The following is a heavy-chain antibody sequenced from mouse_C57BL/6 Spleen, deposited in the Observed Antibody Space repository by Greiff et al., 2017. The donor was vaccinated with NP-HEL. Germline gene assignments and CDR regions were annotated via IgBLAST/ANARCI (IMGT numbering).Heavy chain of an antibody. D-gene: IGHD2-3*01. CDR3: TRVYDGYSAWFAY. J-gene: IGHJ3*01. Sequence: VKLMESGAELVRPGASVTLSCKASGYTFTDYEMHWVKQTPVHGLEWIGAIDPETGGTAYNQKFKGKAILTADKSSSTAYMELRSLTSEDSAVYYCTRVYDGYSAWFAYWGQGTLVTVSA. CDR2: IDPETGGT. CDR1: GYTFTDYE. V-gene: IGHV1-15*01.